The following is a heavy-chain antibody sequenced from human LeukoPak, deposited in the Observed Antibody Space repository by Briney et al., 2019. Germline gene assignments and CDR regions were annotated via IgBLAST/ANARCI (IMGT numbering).Heavy chain of an antibody. V-gene: IGHV3-53*01. D-gene: IGHD6-19*01. CDR1: GFTVSSNY. J-gene: IGHJ4*02. CDR2: IYSGGST. CDR3: AREFVPSYSSGWYDY. Sequence: PGGCLRLSCAASGFTVSSNYMSWVREAPGRGLEWVSVIYSGGSTYYADAVKGRFTISRDNSKNTLYLQINSLRAEDTAVYYCAREFVPSYSSGWYDYWGQGTLVTVSS.